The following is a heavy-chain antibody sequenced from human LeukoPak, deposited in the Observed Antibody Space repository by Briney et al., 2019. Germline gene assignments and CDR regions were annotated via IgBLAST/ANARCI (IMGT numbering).Heavy chain of an antibody. V-gene: IGHV3-9*03. CDR1: GFTFDDYA. CDR2: ISWNSGSI. CDR3: AKGRSYSYTAHPFDH. Sequence: GGSLRLSCAASGFTFDDYAMHWVRQAPGKGLEWVSGISWNSGSIGYVDSVKGRFTISRDSAKSSLYLQTNSLRAEDMAVYYCAKGRSYSYTAHPFDHWGQGTLVTVSS. D-gene: IGHD1-26*01. J-gene: IGHJ4*02.